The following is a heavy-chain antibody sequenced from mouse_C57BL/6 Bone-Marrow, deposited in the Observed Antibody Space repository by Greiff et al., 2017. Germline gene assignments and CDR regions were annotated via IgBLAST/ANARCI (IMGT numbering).Heavy chain of an antibody. J-gene: IGHJ4*01. Sequence: DVMLVESGGGLVKPGGSLKLSCAASGFTFSDYGMHWVRQAPEKGLEWVAYISSGSSTIYYADTVKGRFTISRDNAKNTLFLQMTSLRSEDTVMYYCAKDGMDDWGQGTSVTVAS. CDR1: GFTFSDYG. V-gene: IGHV5-17*01. CDR2: ISSGSSTI. CDR3: AKDGMDD.